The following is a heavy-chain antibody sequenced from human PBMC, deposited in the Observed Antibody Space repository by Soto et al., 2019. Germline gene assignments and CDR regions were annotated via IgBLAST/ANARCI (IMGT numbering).Heavy chain of an antibody. J-gene: IGHJ4*02. Sequence: GASVKVSCRASGYTFTSYAMHWVRQAPGQRLEWMGWINAGNGNTKYSQKFQGRVTITRDTSASTAYMELSSLRSEDTAVYYCARVTEPWDSSGYYYLTIFDYWGQGTLVTVSS. CDR3: ARVTEPWDSSGYYYLTIFDY. CDR1: GYTFTSYA. V-gene: IGHV1-3*01. D-gene: IGHD3-22*01. CDR2: INAGNGNT.